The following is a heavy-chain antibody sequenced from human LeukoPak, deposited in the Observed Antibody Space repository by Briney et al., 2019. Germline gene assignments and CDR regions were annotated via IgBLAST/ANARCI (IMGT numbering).Heavy chain of an antibody. D-gene: IGHD4-17*01. J-gene: IGHJ4*02. Sequence: PGGSLRLSCVASGFTLSSDSMNWVRQAPGKGLEWISYISDSGTTKYYAGSVKGRFTISRDNAKNSLYLQMNSLRAEDTAVYYCARAGGSTVSHSDYWGQGTLVTVSS. CDR2: ISDSGTTK. CDR3: ARAGGSTVSHSDY. V-gene: IGHV3-48*01. CDR1: GFTLSSDS.